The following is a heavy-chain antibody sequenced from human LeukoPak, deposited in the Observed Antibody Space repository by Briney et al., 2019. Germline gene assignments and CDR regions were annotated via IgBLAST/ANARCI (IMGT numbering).Heavy chain of an antibody. V-gene: IGHV4-39*02. J-gene: IGHJ6*02. CDR3: ARAPRSVSHGMDV. CDR1: GGSISGSSYY. Sequence: SETLSLTCTVSGGSISGSSYYWGWIRQPPGKGLEWIGSIYYSGSTYYNPSLKSRVTISVDTSKNQFSLKLNSVTATDTAVYYCARAPRSVSHGMDVWGQGTTVTVSS. D-gene: IGHD2/OR15-2a*01. CDR2: IYYSGST.